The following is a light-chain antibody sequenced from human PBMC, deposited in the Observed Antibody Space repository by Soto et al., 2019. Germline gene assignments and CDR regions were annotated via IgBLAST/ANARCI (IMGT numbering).Light chain of an antibody. Sequence: EIVMTQSPATLSVSPGERATLSCRASQSVSSQLVWYQQKPGQAPRLLIYGASTRATGSPARFSGSGSGKEFTLTIISLQSEDFAGYYCQQYGNWPPLTFGGRTKVEIK. CDR1: QSVSSQ. CDR3: QQYGNWPPLT. CDR2: GAS. J-gene: IGKJ4*01. V-gene: IGKV3-15*01.